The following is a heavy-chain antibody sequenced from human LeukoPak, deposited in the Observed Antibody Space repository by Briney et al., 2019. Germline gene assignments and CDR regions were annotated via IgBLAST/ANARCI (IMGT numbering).Heavy chain of an antibody. CDR2: ISSSSSYI. D-gene: IGHD3-10*01. J-gene: IGHJ4*02. CDR3: AKEGSPIWFGELYYFDY. V-gene: IGHV3-21*01. CDR1: GFTFSSYS. Sequence: GGSLRLSCAASGFTFSSYSMNWVRQAPGKGLEWVSSISSSSSYIYYADSVKGRFTISRDNAKNSLYLQMNSLRAEDTAVYYCAKEGSPIWFGELYYFDYWGQGTLVTVSS.